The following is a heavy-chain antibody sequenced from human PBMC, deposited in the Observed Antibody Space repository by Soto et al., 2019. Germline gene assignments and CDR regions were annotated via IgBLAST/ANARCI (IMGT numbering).Heavy chain of an antibody. J-gene: IGHJ4*02. Sequence: ETLSLTCAVYGGSFSGYYWSWIRQPPGKGLGWIGEINHSGSTNYNPSLKSRVTISVDTSKNQFSLKLSSVTAADTAVYYCARGLTGGSDYWGQVTLVTVSS. CDR1: GGSFSGYY. V-gene: IGHV4-34*01. CDR3: ARGLTGGSDY. D-gene: IGHD7-27*01. CDR2: INHSGST.